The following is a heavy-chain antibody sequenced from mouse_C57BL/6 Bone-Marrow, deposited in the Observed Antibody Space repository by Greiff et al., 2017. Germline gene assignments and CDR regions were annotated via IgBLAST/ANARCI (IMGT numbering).Heavy chain of an antibody. D-gene: IGHD2-14*01. CDR2: IYPRRGNT. CDR1: GYTFTSYG. Sequence: VQLQQSGAELARPGASVKLSCKASGYTFTSYGISWVKQSTGQGLEWIGEIYPRRGNTYYNEKFKGKATLTADKSSRTAYMELRSLTSEDSAVYFCARDRDCHWYFDVWGTGTTVTVSS. CDR3: ARDRDCHWYFDV. V-gene: IGHV1-81*01. J-gene: IGHJ1*03.